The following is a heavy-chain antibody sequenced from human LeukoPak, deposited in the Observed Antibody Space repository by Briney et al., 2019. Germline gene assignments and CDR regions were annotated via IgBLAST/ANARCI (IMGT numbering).Heavy chain of an antibody. Sequence: GGSLRLSCVASGFTFSSYEMNWVRQAPGKGLEWVSYISSSGSTVYYADSVKGRFTTSRGNAKNSLYLQMNSLRAEDTAVYYCARGLRITFDYWGQGTLVTVSS. V-gene: IGHV3-48*03. CDR3: ARGLRITFDY. J-gene: IGHJ4*02. D-gene: IGHD3-10*01. CDR2: ISSSGSTV. CDR1: GFTFSSYE.